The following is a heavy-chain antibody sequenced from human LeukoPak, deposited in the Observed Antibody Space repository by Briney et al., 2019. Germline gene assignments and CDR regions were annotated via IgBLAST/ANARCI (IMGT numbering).Heavy chain of an antibody. J-gene: IGHJ6*03. CDR2: MNPNSGNT. D-gene: IGHD6-13*01. CDR1: GGTFSSYA. V-gene: IGHV1-8*02. Sequence: ASVKVSCKASGGTFSSYAISWVRQAPGQGLEWMGWMNPNSGNTGYAQKFQGRVTMTRNTSISTAYMELSSLRSEDTAVYYCARARRGSSWTFYYYYYMDVWGKGTTVTISS. CDR3: ARARRGSSWTFYYYYYMDV.